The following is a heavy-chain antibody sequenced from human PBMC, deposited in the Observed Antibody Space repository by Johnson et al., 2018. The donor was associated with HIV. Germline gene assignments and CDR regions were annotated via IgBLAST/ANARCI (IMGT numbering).Heavy chain of an antibody. D-gene: IGHD4-23*01. V-gene: IGHV3-23*04. CDR2: IRGSGTST. J-gene: IGHJ3*02. Sequence: VQLVESGGGLVQPGGSLRLSCAASGFTFSNYAMSWVRQAPGKGLEWVSAIRGSGTSTYYADSVQGRFTIYRDNSKNTLYLQMNSLRAEDTAVYYCARGLRRTTVGNDAFDIWGQGTMVTVSS. CDR3: ARGLRRTTVGNDAFDI. CDR1: GFTFSNYA.